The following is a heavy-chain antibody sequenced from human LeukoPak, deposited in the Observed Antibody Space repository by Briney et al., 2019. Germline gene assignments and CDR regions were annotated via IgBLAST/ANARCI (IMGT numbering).Heavy chain of an antibody. D-gene: IGHD3-10*01. V-gene: IGHV3-23*01. Sequence: PGGSLSLSCEGSGFTFSSYAMTWVCQAPGKGLEWVSGISGSGGSTNYADSVKGRFTISRDNSKNTLYLQMNSLRAEDTAVYYCAKGVRGVITWFDPWGQGTLVTVSS. J-gene: IGHJ5*02. CDR2: ISGSGGST. CDR3: AKGVRGVITWFDP. CDR1: GFTFSSYA.